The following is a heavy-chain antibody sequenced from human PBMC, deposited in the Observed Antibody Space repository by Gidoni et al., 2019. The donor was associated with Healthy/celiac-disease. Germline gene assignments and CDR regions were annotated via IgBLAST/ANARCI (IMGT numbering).Heavy chain of an antibody. J-gene: IGHJ5*02. CDR3: ARSPTTMVRGVIRRGWFDP. D-gene: IGHD3-10*01. CDR2: MNPNSGNT. V-gene: IGHV1-8*01. Sequence: QVQLVQSGADVKKPGASVKVSCKASGYTFTSYDINWVRQATGQGLEWMGWMNPNSGNTGYAQKFQGRVTMTRNTSISTAYMELSSLRSEDTAVYYCARSPTTMVRGVIRRGWFDPWGQGTLVTVSS. CDR1: GYTFTSYD.